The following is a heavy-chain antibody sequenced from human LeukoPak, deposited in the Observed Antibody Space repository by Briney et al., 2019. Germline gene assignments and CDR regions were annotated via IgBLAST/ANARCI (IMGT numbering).Heavy chain of an antibody. J-gene: IGHJ4*02. D-gene: IGHD2-15*01. Sequence: WASVKVSCKASGYTFTSYDINWVRQATGQGLEWMGWMNPNSGNTGYAQKFQGRVTMTRNTSISTAYMELSSLRPEDTAVYYCARSPRGRPTLLVWGQGTLVTVSS. V-gene: IGHV1-8*01. CDR3: ARSPRGRPTLLV. CDR2: MNPNSGNT. CDR1: GYTFTSYD.